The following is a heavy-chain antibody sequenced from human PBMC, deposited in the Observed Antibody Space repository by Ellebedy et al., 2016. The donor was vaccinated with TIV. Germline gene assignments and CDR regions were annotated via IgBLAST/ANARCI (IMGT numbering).Heavy chain of an antibody. D-gene: IGHD5-12*01. J-gene: IGHJ6*03. CDR3: AKDLHGYDYYYFYYMDV. Sequence: GGSLRLXXAASGFTFSNYAIHWFRQAPGKGLEWVAVISYDGSNEYYADSVKGRFTISRDNSKNTLYLQMNSLRAEDTAVYYCAKDLHGYDYYYFYYMDVWGKGTTVTVSS. CDR1: GFTFSNYA. CDR2: ISYDGSNE. V-gene: IGHV3-30*18.